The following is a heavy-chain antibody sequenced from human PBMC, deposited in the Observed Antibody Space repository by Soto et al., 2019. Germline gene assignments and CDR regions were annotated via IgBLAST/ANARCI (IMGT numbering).Heavy chain of an antibody. Sequence: GGSLRLSCAASGFTFDGYAMHWVRQAPGKGLEWVSGISWNSGSIGYADSVKGRFTISRDNAKNSLYLQMNSLRAEDTAVYYCARSAPYDSSGYYLLWGYYGMDVWGQGTTVTVSS. CDR2: ISWNSGSI. CDR3: ARSAPYDSSGYYLLWGYYGMDV. V-gene: IGHV3-9*01. J-gene: IGHJ6*02. D-gene: IGHD3-22*01. CDR1: GFTFDGYA.